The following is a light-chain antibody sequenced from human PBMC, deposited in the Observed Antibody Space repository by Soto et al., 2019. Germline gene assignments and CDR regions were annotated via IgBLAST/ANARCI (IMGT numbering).Light chain of an antibody. V-gene: IGKV3-11*01. CDR2: DAS. J-gene: IGKJ3*01. Sequence: EIVLTQSPATLSLSPGERATLSCRASQSVSSYLAWYQQKPGQAPRLLIYDASSRAIGIPARFSGSGSGTDFTLTIRSLEPEDFAVYYCQQRSNWLFTFGPGTKVDIK. CDR1: QSVSSY. CDR3: QQRSNWLFT.